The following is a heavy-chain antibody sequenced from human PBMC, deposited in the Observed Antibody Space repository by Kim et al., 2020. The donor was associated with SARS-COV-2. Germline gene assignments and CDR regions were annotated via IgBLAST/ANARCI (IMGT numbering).Heavy chain of an antibody. CDR3: AAVTISPSRWFGP. CDR1: GFTFSDYY. V-gene: IGHV3-11*03. J-gene: IGHJ5*02. CDR2: ISSSSSYT. D-gene: IGHD4-17*01. Sequence: GGSLRLSCAXSGFTFSDYYMSWIRQAPGKGLEWVSYISSSSSYTNYADTVKGRFTISRDNAKNSLYLQMNSLRAEDTAVYYCAAVTISPSRWFGPWGQGTLVTGSS.